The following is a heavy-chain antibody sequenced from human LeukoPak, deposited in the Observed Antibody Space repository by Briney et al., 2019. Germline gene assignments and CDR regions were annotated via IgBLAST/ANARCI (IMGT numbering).Heavy chain of an antibody. J-gene: IGHJ3*02. V-gene: IGHV1-2*04. CDR2: INPNSGGT. Sequence: ASVKDSCKASGYTFTGYYMHWVRQAPGQGLEWMGWINPNSGGTNYAQKFQGWVTMTRDTSISTAYMELSRLRSDDTAVYYCARPSAAGLNNDAFDIWGQGTMVTVSS. CDR3: ARPSAAGLNNDAFDI. D-gene: IGHD6-19*01. CDR1: GYTFTGYY.